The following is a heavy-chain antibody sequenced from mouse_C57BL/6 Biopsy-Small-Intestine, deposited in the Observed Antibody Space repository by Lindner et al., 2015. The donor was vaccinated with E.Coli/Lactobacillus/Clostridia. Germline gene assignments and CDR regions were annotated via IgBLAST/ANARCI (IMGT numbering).Heavy chain of an antibody. CDR1: GYTFTDYY. Sequence: VQLQESGPVLVKPGASVKMSCKASGYTFTDYYMNWVKQSHGKSLEWIGVINPYNGGTSYNQKFKGKATSTVDKSSSTAYMELNSLTSEDSAVYYCAGGGYGNAFAYWGQGTLVTVSA. J-gene: IGHJ3*01. V-gene: IGHV1-19*01. CDR3: AGGGYGNAFAY. CDR2: INPYNGGT. D-gene: IGHD2-10*02.